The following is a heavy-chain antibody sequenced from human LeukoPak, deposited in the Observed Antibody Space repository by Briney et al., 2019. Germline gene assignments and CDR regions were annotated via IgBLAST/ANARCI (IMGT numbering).Heavy chain of an antibody. CDR3: ARESIVVPAARHQGRDYYYYGMDV. CDR2: IWYDGSKK. J-gene: IGHJ6*02. V-gene: IGHV3-33*01. Sequence: GGSLRLSCAASGFTFSSYGMHWVRQAPGKGLEWVAVIWYDGSKKYYADSVKGRFTISRDNSKNTLYLQMNSLRAEDTAVYYCARESIVVPAARHQGRDYYYYGMDVWGQGTTVTVSS. CDR1: GFTFSSYG. D-gene: IGHD2-2*01.